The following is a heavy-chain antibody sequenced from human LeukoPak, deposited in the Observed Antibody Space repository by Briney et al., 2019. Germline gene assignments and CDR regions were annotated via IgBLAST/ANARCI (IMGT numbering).Heavy chain of an antibody. D-gene: IGHD6-13*01. CDR1: GFTFSSYG. CDR3: AGIAAAGTHYWFDP. Sequence: GGSLRLSCAASGFTFSSYGMHWVRQAPGKGLEWVSVIYSGGSTYYADSVKGRFTISRDNSKNTLYLQMNSPRAEDTAVYYCAGIAAAGTHYWFDPWGQGTLVTVSS. CDR2: IYSGGST. V-gene: IGHV3-NL1*01. J-gene: IGHJ5*02.